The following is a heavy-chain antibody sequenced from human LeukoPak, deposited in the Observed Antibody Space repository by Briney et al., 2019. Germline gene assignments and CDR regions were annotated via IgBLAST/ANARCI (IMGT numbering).Heavy chain of an antibody. CDR1: GGSISSCY. D-gene: IGHD3-22*01. J-gene: IGHJ4*02. Sequence: SETLSLTCTVSGGSISSCYWSWIRQPPGKGLEWIGYIYYSGSTNYNPSLKSRVTISVDTSKNQFSLKLSSVTAADTAVYYCARHHANYYDSSGYYFKAYYYFDYWGQGTLVTVSS. V-gene: IGHV4-59*08. CDR3: ARHHANYYDSSGYYFKAYYYFDY. CDR2: IYYSGST.